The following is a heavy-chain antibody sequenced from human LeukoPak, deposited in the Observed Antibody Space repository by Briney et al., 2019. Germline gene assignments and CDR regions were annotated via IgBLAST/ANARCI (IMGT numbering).Heavy chain of an antibody. CDR3: ARHNVYYYDSSGYSFGYFQH. V-gene: IGHV5-51*01. Sequence: GESLKISCKGSGYSFTSYWIGWVRQMPGKGLEWMGIIYPGDSDTRYSPSFQGQVTISADKSISTAYLQWSSLKASDTAMYYCARHNVYYYDSSGYSFGYFQHWGQGTLVTVSS. CDR1: GYSFTSYW. CDR2: IYPGDSDT. J-gene: IGHJ1*01. D-gene: IGHD3-22*01.